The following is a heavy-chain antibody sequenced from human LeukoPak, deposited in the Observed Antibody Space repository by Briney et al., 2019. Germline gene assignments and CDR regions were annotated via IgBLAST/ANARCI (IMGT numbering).Heavy chain of an antibody. D-gene: IGHD3-3*01. Sequence: SETLSLTCAVSGGSISRSNWWSWVRQPPGKGLEWIGEIYHSGSTNYNPSLKSRVTISVKLSSVTAADTAVYYCAREDYDDSGAWYFDLWGRGTLVTVSS. CDR1: GGSISRSNW. J-gene: IGHJ2*01. V-gene: IGHV4-4*02. CDR3: AREDYDDSGAWYFDL. CDR2: IYHSGST.